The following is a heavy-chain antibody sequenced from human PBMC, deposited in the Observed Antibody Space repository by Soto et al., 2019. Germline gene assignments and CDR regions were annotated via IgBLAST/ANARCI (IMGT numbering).Heavy chain of an antibody. CDR3: RSSTSCYDESCVDV. CDR2: LYHIGST. CDR1: GYSISSGNY. J-gene: IGHJ6*02. V-gene: IGHV4-38-2*01. Sequence: ETLSLTCAVSGYSISSGNYWAWIRQPPGRGLEWIGSLYHIGSTHYNTSLKSRVTISVDTSKNHFSLELSSVTAADTAIYYCRSSTSCYDESCVDVWGQGTMVTV. D-gene: IGHD2-2*01.